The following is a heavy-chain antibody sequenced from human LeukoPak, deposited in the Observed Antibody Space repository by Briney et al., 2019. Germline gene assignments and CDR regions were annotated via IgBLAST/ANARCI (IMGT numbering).Heavy chain of an antibody. CDR2: INPYKGKT. CDR3: AKSPAGTRSATGWFDP. D-gene: IGHD1/OR15-1a*01. CDR1: GYTFTSYG. V-gene: IGHV1-18*01. Sequence: ASVTVSCKASGYTFTSYGITWVRQAPGQGLEWMGWINPYKGKTNYAQRFQGRVTMTTDTSTSTAYMELRSLRSDDTAVYYCAKSPAGTRSATGWFDPWGQGTLVTVSS. J-gene: IGHJ5*02.